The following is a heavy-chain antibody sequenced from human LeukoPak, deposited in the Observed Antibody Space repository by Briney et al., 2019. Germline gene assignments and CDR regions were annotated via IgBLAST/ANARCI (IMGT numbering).Heavy chain of an antibody. CDR2: IKQDGSGK. CDR1: GFTFSSYW. Sequence: GGSLRLSCAASGFTFSSYWMSWVRQAPGKGLEWVANIKQDGSGKYYVDSVKGRFTISRDNAKISLYLQMNSLRAEDTAVYYCARDRFSGSCDYWGQGTLVTVSS. D-gene: IGHD1-26*01. CDR3: ARDRFSGSCDY. V-gene: IGHV3-7*01. J-gene: IGHJ4*02.